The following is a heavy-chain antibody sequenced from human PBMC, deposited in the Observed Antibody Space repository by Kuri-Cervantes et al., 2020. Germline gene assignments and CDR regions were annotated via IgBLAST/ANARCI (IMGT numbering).Heavy chain of an antibody. D-gene: IGHD2-15*01. J-gene: IGHJ4*02. CDR2: ISAYNGNT. V-gene: IGHV1-18*01. CDR1: GYTFTSYG. CDR3: ARSEMVAATLLDY. Sequence: ASVKVSCKASGYTFTSYGISWVRQAPGQGLEWMGWISAYNGNTNYAQKLQGRVTMTTDTSTSTACMELRSLRSDDTAVYYCARSEMVAATLLDYWGQGTLVTVSS.